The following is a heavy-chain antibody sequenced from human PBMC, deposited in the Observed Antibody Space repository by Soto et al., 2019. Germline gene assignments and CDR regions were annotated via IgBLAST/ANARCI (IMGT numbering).Heavy chain of an antibody. V-gene: IGHV1-3*05. CDR3: ASESYGGEFDY. Sequence: QVQLVQSGAEEKKPGASVKVSCKASGYNFTSYAMRWVRQAPGQRLEWMGWINAGNGNTKYSQKFQGRVTITRDTTASTAYMELSSLRSEDTAVYYCASESYGGEFDYWGQGTLVTVSS. J-gene: IGHJ4*02. CDR1: GYNFTSYA. CDR2: INAGNGNT. D-gene: IGHD4-17*01.